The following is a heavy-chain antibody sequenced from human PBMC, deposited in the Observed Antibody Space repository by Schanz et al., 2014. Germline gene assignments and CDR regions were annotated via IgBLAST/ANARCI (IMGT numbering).Heavy chain of an antibody. Sequence: QVQLVQSAAEVKKPGSSVKVSCNASGGTFSSYTINWVRQAPGQGLEWMGRIIPILGIANYAQKFQGRVTITADRSTSTAYMELSSLRSEDTAVYYCARGYGDSPTDFWGQGTLVTVSS. J-gene: IGHJ4*02. CDR1: GGTFSSYT. CDR2: IIPILGIA. CDR3: ARGYGDSPTDF. V-gene: IGHV1-69*02. D-gene: IGHD4-17*01.